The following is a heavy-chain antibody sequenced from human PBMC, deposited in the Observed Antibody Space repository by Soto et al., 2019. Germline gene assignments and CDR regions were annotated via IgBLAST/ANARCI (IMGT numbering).Heavy chain of an antibody. J-gene: IGHJ4*02. V-gene: IGHV3-23*01. CDR3: AKTSIAARLGKFDY. Sequence: EVQLLESGGGLVQPGGSLRLSCAASGFTFSSYAMSWVRQAPGKGLEWVSAISGSGGSTYYADSVKGRFTISRDNSMNTLYLQMNSLRAEDTAVYYCAKTSIAARLGKFDYWCQGALVTVS. CDR1: GFTFSSYA. D-gene: IGHD6-6*01. CDR2: ISGSGGST.